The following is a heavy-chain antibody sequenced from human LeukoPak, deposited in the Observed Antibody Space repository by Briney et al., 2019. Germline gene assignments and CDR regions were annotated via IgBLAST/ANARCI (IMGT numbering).Heavy chain of an antibody. CDR1: LFTPSTYW. CDR3: ARVGDSSGYPSVGY. V-gene: IGHV3-74*01. CDR2: INIYVSRT. Sequence: GGSPRLSRAPSLFTPSTYWTHWVRPTPENRRVWVSRINIYVSRTIYTDSVKGPFTLSRDTSTNTLSLQINSLIAEDTAVYYCARVGDSSGYPSVGYWGQGTMVTVSS. D-gene: IGHD3-22*01. J-gene: IGHJ4*02.